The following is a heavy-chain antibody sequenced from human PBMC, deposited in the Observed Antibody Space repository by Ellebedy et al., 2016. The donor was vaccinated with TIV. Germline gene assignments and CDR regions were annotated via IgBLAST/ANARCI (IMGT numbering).Heavy chain of an antibody. CDR2: INPNSGGT. CDR3: ARAGGDCSGGSCYTSLGY. V-gene: IGHV1-2*02. D-gene: IGHD2-15*01. CDR1: GNTFTAYY. J-gene: IGHJ4*02. Sequence: AASVKVSCKAYGNTFTAYYIHWVRQAPGQGLEWMGWINPNSGGTNYAQKFQGRVTMTRDPSISTAYMELSRMRSDDTAVYYCARAGGDCSGGSCYTSLGYWGQGTLVTVSS.